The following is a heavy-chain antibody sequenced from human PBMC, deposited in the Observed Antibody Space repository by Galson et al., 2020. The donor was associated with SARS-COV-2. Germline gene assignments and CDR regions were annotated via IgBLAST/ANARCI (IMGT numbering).Heavy chain of an antibody. Sequence: ASVKVSCKASGYTFTSYGISWVRQAPGQGLEWMGWISAYNGNTNYAQKLQGRVTMTTDTSTSTAYMELRSLRSDDTAVYYCARVRIVVVAQGWFDPWGQGTLVTVSS. CDR3: ARVRIVVVAQGWFDP. CDR1: GYTFTSYG. D-gene: IGHD2-15*01. J-gene: IGHJ5*02. CDR2: ISAYNGNT. V-gene: IGHV1-18*01.